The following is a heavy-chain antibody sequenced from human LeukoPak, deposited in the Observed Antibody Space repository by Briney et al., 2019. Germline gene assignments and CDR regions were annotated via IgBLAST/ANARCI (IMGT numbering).Heavy chain of an antibody. D-gene: IGHD5-18*01. J-gene: IGHJ6*02. CDR3: ARDQGLTAPPPYGLDV. Sequence: SVKVSCKASGGTFSSSAITWVRQAPGQGLEWMGRIIPVLNITSYAQKFQGSVTITADTSTSTVYMELSSLRSEETAVYYCARDQGLTAPPPYGLDVWGQGTTVIASS. V-gene: IGHV1-69*04. CDR1: GGTFSSSA. CDR2: IIPVLNIT.